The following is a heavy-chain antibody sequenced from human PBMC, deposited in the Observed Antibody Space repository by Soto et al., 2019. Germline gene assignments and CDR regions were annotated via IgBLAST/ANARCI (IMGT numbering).Heavy chain of an antibody. CDR3: GRGYSSGPDY. CDR1: GFTFSDHW. D-gene: IGHD6-19*01. Sequence: EVQLVESGGGLVQPGGSLRLSCAASGFTFSDHWIHWVRQVPGKGLVWVARINSDGSTTTYADSVKGRFTISRANARNTLYLQMDSLRAGDTALYYCGRGYSSGPDYWGQGTLVTVSS. J-gene: IGHJ4*02. V-gene: IGHV3-74*01. CDR2: INSDGSTT.